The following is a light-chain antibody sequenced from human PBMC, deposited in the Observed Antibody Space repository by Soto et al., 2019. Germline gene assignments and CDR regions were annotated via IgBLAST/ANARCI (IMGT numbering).Light chain of an antibody. V-gene: IGLV1-40*01. CDR1: SSNIGAGYD. J-gene: IGLJ2*01. Sequence: QAVVTQPPSVSGAPGQRVTISCTGSSSNIGAGYDVHWYQHLPGTAPKLLIYGNTNRPSGVPDRFSGSKSGTSASLAITGLQAEDEAYYYCQSYDSSLSGVVFGGGTKLTVL. CDR2: GNT. CDR3: QSYDSSLSGVV.